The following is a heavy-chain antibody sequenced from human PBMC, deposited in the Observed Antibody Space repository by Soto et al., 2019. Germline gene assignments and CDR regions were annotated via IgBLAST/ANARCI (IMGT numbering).Heavy chain of an antibody. J-gene: IGHJ6*02. V-gene: IGHV3-74*01. Sequence: GSLRPSCAGSGSTFSSYWMHWVRQAPGKGLVWVSRITSDGSSTSYADSVKGRFTISRDNAKNTLYLQMNSLRAEDTAVYYCARDGPPAFYYYYGMDVWGQGTTVTVSS. CDR1: GSTFSSYW. CDR3: ARDGPPAFYYYYGMDV. CDR2: ITSDGSST.